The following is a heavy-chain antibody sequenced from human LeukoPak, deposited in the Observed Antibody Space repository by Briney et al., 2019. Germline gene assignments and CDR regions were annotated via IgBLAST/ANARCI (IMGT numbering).Heavy chain of an antibody. Sequence: SETLSLTCAVYGGSFSGYYWSWIRQPPGKGLEWIGEINHSGSTNYNPSLKSRVTISVDTSKSQFSLKLSSVTAADTAVYYCASSGCSGGSCSIDYWGQGTLVTVSS. D-gene: IGHD2-15*01. CDR1: GGSFSGYY. CDR2: INHSGST. J-gene: IGHJ4*02. CDR3: ASSGCSGGSCSIDY. V-gene: IGHV4-34*01.